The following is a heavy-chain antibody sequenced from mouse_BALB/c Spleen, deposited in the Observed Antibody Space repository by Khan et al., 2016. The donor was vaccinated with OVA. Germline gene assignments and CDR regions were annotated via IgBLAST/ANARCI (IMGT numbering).Heavy chain of an antibody. CDR3: ARTHER. CDR2: INPSSGYT. Sequence: VELVESGAELARPGASVKMSCKASGYTFTSHTMHWVKQRPGQGLEWIGYINPSSGYTKYNQKFKDKATLTADKSSSTAYMQLSSLTSEDSAVYYCARTHERWGQGTTLTVSS. J-gene: IGHJ2*01. CDR1: GYTFTSHT. V-gene: IGHV1-4*01.